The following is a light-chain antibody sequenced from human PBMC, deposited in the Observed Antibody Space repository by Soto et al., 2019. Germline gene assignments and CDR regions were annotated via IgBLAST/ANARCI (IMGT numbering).Light chain of an antibody. Sequence: DFQMTQSPSSLSSSISDRFTITCRASQNIGSFLNWYQQKPGEAPRLLVYSAFRIQSGVPSRFNASGSGTDFTLSISSLQPEDFSTYYCQQGSTTPITFGLGTRLEIK. J-gene: IGKJ5*01. CDR3: QQGSTTPIT. CDR2: SAF. CDR1: QNIGSF. V-gene: IGKV1-39*01.